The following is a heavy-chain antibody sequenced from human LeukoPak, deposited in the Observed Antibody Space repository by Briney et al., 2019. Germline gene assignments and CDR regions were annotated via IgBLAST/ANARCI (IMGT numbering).Heavy chain of an antibody. CDR2: ISGSGGST. CDR1: GFTFSSYA. D-gene: IGHD3-3*01. Sequence: GGSLRLSCAASGFTFSSYAMSWVRQAPGKGLEWVSAISGSGGSTYYADSVKGRFTISRDNDKNTLYLQMNSLRAAATAVYYPAKDFWDVSPRPYYFNYWGQGTLVTVSS. CDR3: AKDFWDVSPRPYYFNY. V-gene: IGHV3-23*01. J-gene: IGHJ4*02.